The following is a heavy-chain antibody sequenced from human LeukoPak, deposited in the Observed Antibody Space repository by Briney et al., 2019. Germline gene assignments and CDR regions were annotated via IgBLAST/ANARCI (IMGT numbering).Heavy chain of an antibody. J-gene: IGHJ6*03. CDR1: GFTFSSYE. CDR2: ISSSGSTI. Sequence: GGSLRLSCAASGFTFSSYEMNWVRQAPGKGLEWVSYISSSGSTIYYADSVKGRFTISRDNAKNSLYLQMNSLRAEDTAVYYCAREGRGGIAASYMDVWGKGTTVTVSS. D-gene: IGHD6-13*01. V-gene: IGHV3-48*03. CDR3: AREGRGGIAASYMDV.